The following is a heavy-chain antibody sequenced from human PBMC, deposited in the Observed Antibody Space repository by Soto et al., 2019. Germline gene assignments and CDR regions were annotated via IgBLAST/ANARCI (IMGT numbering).Heavy chain of an antibody. Sequence: PSETLSLTCTVSGGSISSGDYYWSWIRQPPGKGLEWIGYIYYSGSTYYNPSLKSRVTISVDTPKNQFSLKLSSVTAADTAVYYCARGYYDFWSGYFSGTNWFDPWGQGTLVTAPQ. J-gene: IGHJ5*02. CDR3: ARGYYDFWSGYFSGTNWFDP. V-gene: IGHV4-30-4*01. CDR2: IYYSGST. CDR1: GGSISSGDYY. D-gene: IGHD3-3*01.